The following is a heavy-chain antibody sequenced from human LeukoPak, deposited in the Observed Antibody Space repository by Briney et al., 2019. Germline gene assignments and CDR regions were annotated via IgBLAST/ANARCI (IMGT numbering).Heavy chain of an antibody. CDR2: ISWHSGSL. CDR1: GFNFDDYA. D-gene: IGHD6-6*01. V-gene: IGHV3-9*01. CDR3: TKGLEDSSSSTDAFEI. J-gene: IGHJ3*02. Sequence: GRSLRLSCAASGFNFDDYAMHWVRQAPGKGLEWVSSISWHSGSLDYADSVRGRFTISRDNAKNSLYLQMNSLRLEDTALYYCTKGLEDSSSSTDAFEIWGQGTMVTVSS.